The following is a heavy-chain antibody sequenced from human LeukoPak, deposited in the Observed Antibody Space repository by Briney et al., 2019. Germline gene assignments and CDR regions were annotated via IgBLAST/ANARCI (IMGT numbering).Heavy chain of an antibody. CDR3: ARGDTTVTIDSGLGY. CDR1: GGTFSSYA. Sequence: GASVKVSCKASGGTFSSYAISWVRQAPGQGLEWMGWINPNSGGTNYAQKFQGRVTMTRDTSISTAYMELSRLRSDDTAVYYCARGDTTVTIDSGLGYWGQGTLVTVSS. CDR2: INPNSGGT. V-gene: IGHV1-2*02. J-gene: IGHJ4*02. D-gene: IGHD4-17*01.